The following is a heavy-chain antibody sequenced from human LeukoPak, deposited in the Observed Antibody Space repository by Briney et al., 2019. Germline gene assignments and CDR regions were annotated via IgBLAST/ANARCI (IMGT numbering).Heavy chain of an antibody. CDR3: AKDGVSYSLVRGGYYFDY. J-gene: IGHJ4*02. CDR2: ISGSGGST. CDR1: GFTFSSYA. V-gene: IGHV3-23*01. Sequence: GGSLRLSCAASGFTFSSYAMSWVRQAPGAGLEWVSAISGSGGSTYYADSVRGRFTISRDNSKNTLYLQMYRLRAEDTAVYYCAKDGVSYSLVRGGYYFDYWGQGTLVTVSS. D-gene: IGHD3-10*01.